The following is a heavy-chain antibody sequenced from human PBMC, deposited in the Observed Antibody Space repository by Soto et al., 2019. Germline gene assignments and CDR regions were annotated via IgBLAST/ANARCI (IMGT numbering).Heavy chain of an antibody. D-gene: IGHD1-26*01. J-gene: IGHJ5*02. CDR2: ISGSGCST. V-gene: IGHV3-23*01. Sequence: EVQLLESGGGLVQPGGSLRLSCAASGVTFSSYAMRWVRQAPVKGLEWVSAISGSGCSTYYADSVKGRFTLTRANSKNMLTLQMNRLRAENTAVYYCARRGSGSEYDHRGQGTLVTVSS. CDR1: GVTFSSYA. CDR3: ARRGSGSEYDH.